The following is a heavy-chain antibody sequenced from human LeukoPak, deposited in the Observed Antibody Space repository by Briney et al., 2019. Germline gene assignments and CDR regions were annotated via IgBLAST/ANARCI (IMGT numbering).Heavy chain of an antibody. CDR2: ISPSGSTI. J-gene: IGHJ4*02. D-gene: IGHD5-18*01. Sequence: GRSLRLSCAPSGFTFSDYYMSCISQAPGKGLEWVSYISPSGSTIYYADSVKGRVTISRDNAKNSLYLQMNSLRAEDTAVYYCARRPTAGDYWGQGTLVTVSS. CDR1: GFTFSDYY. CDR3: ARRPTAGDY. V-gene: IGHV3-11*01.